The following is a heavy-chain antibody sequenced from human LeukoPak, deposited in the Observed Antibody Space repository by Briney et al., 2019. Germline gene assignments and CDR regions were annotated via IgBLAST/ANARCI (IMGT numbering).Heavy chain of an antibody. CDR2: FDPEDGET. J-gene: IGHJ4*02. CDR3: ATRVAARPGPSHYFDY. Sequence: ASVKVSCKVSGYTLTELSMHWVRQAPGKGLEWMGGFDPEDGETIYAQKFQGRVTMTEDTSTDTAYMELSSLRSEDTAVYYCATRVAARPGPSHYFDYWGQGTLVTVSS. CDR1: GYTLTELS. V-gene: IGHV1-24*01. D-gene: IGHD6-6*01.